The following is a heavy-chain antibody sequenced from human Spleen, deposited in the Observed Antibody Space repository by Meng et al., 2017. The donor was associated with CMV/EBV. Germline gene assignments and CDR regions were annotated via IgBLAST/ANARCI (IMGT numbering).Heavy chain of an antibody. CDR3: ARGRCTGSSCYLLDY. CDR1: EDPVTGYY. J-gene: IGHJ4*02. D-gene: IGHD2-15*01. CDR2: VSPKSGAT. V-gene: IGHV1-2*02. Sequence: SEDPVTGYYIHWVRQAPGQGLEWMGWVSPKSGATTYPQKFQGRVAMTRDASINTAYMELSRLTSDDTAVYYCARGRCTGSSCYLLDYWGQGTLVTVSS.